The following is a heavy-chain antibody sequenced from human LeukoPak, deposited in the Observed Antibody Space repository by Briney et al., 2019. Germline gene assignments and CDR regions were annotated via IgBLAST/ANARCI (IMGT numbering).Heavy chain of an antibody. CDR3: AREAVAGGIFDY. CDR1: GFTFSSYA. D-gene: IGHD6-19*01. CDR2: ISYDGSNK. J-gene: IGHJ4*02. Sequence: PGGSLRLSCAASGFTFSSYAMHWVRQAPGKGLEWVAVISYDGSNKYYADSVRGRFTISRDNSKNTLYLQMNSLRAEDTVVYYCAREAVAGGIFDYWGQGTLVTVSS. V-gene: IGHV3-30*04.